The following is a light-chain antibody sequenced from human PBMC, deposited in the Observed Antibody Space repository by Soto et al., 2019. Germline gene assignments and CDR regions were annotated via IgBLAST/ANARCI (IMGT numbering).Light chain of an antibody. CDR2: DSS. V-gene: IGKV1-5*01. CDR1: QSVRNW. Sequence: DIQMTQSPSTLFASVGDRVTITCRASQSVRNWLAWYQQKPGRAPQLLIYDSSTLEPGVPSRFRGSGSGTEFTLTISSLQPEDFATYYCQQSYRTPYTFGQGTK. J-gene: IGKJ2*01. CDR3: QQSYRTPYT.